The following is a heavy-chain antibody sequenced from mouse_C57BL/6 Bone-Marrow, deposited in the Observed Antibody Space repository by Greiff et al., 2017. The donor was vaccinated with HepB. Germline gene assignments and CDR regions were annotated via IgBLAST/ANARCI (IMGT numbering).Heavy chain of an antibody. CDR1: GYTFTSYW. CDR2: IYPGNSDT. D-gene: IGHD2-4*01. Sequence: EVQRVESGTVLARPGASVKMSCKTSGYTFTSYWMHWVKQRPGQGLVWIGAIYPGNSDTSYNQKFKGKAKLTAVTSASTSYLVLSSLTNEDSAVYYCTRRDDYDVYYYAMDYWGQGTSVTVSS. CDR3: TRRDDYDVYYYAMDY. J-gene: IGHJ4*01. V-gene: IGHV1-5*01.